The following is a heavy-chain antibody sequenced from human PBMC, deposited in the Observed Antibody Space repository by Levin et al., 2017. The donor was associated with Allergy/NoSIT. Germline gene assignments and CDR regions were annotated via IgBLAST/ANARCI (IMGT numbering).Heavy chain of an antibody. CDR3: AREMPASYFFDY. J-gene: IGHJ4*02. V-gene: IGHV1-46*01. CDR1: GYIFTNYF. CDR2: IHPSYGTT. D-gene: IGHD2-2*01. Sequence: PGGSLRLSCRTSGYIFTNYFVHWVRQAPGQGLEWMGIIHPSYGTTIYAQVFQGRLTVTMDTSTNTVFMELNSLRSEDTAVYYCAREMPASYFFDYWGQGTLVTVSS.